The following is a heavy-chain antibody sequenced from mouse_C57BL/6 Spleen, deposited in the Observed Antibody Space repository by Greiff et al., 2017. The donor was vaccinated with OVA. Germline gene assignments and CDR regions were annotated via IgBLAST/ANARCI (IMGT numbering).Heavy chain of an antibody. J-gene: IGHJ2*01. Sequence: VQLQQSGPELVKPGASVKIPCKASGYTFTDYNMDWVKQSHGKSLEWIGDINPNNGGTIYNQKFKGKATLTVDKSSSTAYMELRSLTSEDTAVYYCARGNYYGSSYLYYFDYWGQGTTLTVSS. CDR2: INPNNGGT. CDR3: ARGNYYGSSYLYYFDY. CDR1: GYTFTDYN. D-gene: IGHD1-1*01. V-gene: IGHV1-18*01.